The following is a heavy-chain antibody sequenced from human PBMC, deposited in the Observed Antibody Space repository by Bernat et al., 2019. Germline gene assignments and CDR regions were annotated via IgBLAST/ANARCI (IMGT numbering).Heavy chain of an antibody. CDR3: ARQISGVYYDSSGYYMDI. CDR2: IYYSGST. Sequence: QLQLQESGPGLVKPSETLSLTCTVSGGSISSSSYYWGWIRQPPGKGLEWIGSIYYSGSTYYNPSLKSRVTISVDTSKNQFSLKRSSVTAADTAVYYCARQISGVYYDSSGYYMDIWGQGTMVTVSS. CDR1: GGSISSSSYY. J-gene: IGHJ3*02. V-gene: IGHV4-39*01. D-gene: IGHD3-22*01.